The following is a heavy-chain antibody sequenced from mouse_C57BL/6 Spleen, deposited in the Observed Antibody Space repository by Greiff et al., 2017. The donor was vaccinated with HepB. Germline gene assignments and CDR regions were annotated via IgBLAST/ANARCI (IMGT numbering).Heavy chain of an antibody. CDR1: GYAFTNYL. V-gene: IGHV1-54*01. J-gene: IGHJ2*01. CDR3: ARSTAVAFDY. D-gene: IGHD1-1*01. Sequence: VQLKQSGAELVRPGTSVKVSCKASGYAFTNYLIEWVKQRPGQGLEWIGVINPGSGGTNYNEKFKGKATLTADKSSSTAYMQLSSLTSEDSAVYFCARSTAVAFDYWGQGTTLTVSS. CDR2: INPGSGGT.